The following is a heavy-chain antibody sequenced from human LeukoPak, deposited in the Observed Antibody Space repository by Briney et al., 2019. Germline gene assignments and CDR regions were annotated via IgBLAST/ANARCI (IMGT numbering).Heavy chain of an antibody. D-gene: IGHD3-22*01. CDR1: GGTFSSYA. Sequence: ASVKVSCKASGGTFSSYAISWVRQAPGQGLERMGGIIPIFGTANYAQKLQGRVTMTTDTSTSTAYMELRSLRSDDTAVYYCARGARKENYYYDSSGYYYVGWFDPWGQGTLVTVSS. V-gene: IGHV1-69*05. J-gene: IGHJ5*02. CDR3: ARGARKENYYYDSSGYYYVGWFDP. CDR2: IIPIFGTA.